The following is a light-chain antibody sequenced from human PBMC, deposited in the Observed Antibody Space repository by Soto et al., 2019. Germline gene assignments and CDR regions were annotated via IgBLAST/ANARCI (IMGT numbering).Light chain of an antibody. CDR3: LQTYSGHHT. J-gene: IGKJ5*01. CDR2: AAS. Sequence: DIQMTQSPSSLSASVGDRVTITCRASQSISSYLNWYQQKPGKAPKLLIYAASSLHSGVPSRFSGSGSGTDFTLTISSLQPEDSATYYCLQTYSGHHTFGQGTRLEIK. V-gene: IGKV1-39*01. CDR1: QSISSY.